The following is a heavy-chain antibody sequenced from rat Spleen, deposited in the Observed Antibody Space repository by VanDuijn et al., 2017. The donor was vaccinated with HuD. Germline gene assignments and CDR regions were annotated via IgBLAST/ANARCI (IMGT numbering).Heavy chain of an antibody. CDR3: ASITSAAYFDY. CDR1: GFTFSNSG. Sequence: EVQLVEAGGGLVHPGRSLILPCAASGFTFSNSGMAWVCQAPPKGLEWVATISFDGDHTYYRDSVNGRSTIYRDNAKNTLYLQVDSLRAEDTATYYCASITSAAYFDYWGQGVMVTVSS. D-gene: IGHD1-2*01. J-gene: IGHJ2*01. CDR2: ISFDGDHT. V-gene: IGHV5-29*01.